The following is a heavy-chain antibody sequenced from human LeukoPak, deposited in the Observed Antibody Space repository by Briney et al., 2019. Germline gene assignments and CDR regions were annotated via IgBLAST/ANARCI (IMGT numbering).Heavy chain of an antibody. D-gene: IGHD3-10*01. CDR2: INPSDSYT. CDR1: GYSFTSYW. CDR3: ASIPSYGSVRRELDY. Sequence: GESLRISCKGSGYSFTSYWISWVRQMPGKGLEWMGRINPSDSYTNYSPSFQGHVTISADKSISTAYLQLSSLRASDTAMYYCASIPSYGSVRRELDYWGQGTLVTVSS. V-gene: IGHV5-10-1*01. J-gene: IGHJ4*02.